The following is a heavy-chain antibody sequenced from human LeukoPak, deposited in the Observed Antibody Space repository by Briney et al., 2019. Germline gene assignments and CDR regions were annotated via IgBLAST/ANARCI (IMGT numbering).Heavy chain of an antibody. V-gene: IGHV1-2*02. CDR1: GCTFTGYY. D-gene: IGHD4-17*01. CDR2: INPNSGGT. Sequence: ASVKVSCKASGCTFTGYYMHWVRQAPGQGLEWMGWINPNSGGTNYAQKFQGRVTMTRDTSISTAYMELSRLRSDDTAVYYCARDLGGDYGLYYFDYWGQGTLVTVSS. CDR3: ARDLGGDYGLYYFDY. J-gene: IGHJ4*02.